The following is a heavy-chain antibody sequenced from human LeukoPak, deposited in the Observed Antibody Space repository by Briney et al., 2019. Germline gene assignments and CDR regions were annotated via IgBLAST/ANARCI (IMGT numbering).Heavy chain of an antibody. D-gene: IGHD3-3*01. Sequence: GGSLRLSCAASGFTFSSYAMSWVRQAPGKGLEWVSAISGSGGSTYYADSVKGRFTISRDNSKNTLYLQMNSLRAEDTAVYYCAKSLERLYYYYGIDVWGQGTTVTVSS. CDR1: GFTFSSYA. J-gene: IGHJ6*02. CDR2: ISGSGGST. V-gene: IGHV3-23*01. CDR3: AKSLERLYYYYGIDV.